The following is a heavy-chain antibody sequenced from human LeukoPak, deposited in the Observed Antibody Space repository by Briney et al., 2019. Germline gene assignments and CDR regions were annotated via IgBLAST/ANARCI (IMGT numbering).Heavy chain of an antibody. CDR2: ISSNGDNT. Sequence: WGSLRLSCSVSGFTFSTYVMHWVRQAPGKGLEYVSAISSNGDNTYYADSVKGRFTISRDNSKNTLYLQMSSLRADDTAVYYCVRGTGYWGQGTLVTVSS. J-gene: IGHJ4*02. V-gene: IGHV3-64D*06. CDR3: VRGTGY. CDR1: GFTFSTYV.